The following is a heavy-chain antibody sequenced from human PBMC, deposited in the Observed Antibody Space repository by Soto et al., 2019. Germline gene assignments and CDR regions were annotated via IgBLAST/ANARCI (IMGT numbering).Heavy chain of an antibody. Sequence: ASVKVSCKASGYTFTSYGISWVRQAPGQGLEWMGWISAYNGNTNYAQKLQGRVTMTTDTSTSTAYMELRSPRSDDTAVYYCARSPSHSYYDFWSGHATFDIWGQGTMVTVSS. CDR2: ISAYNGNT. V-gene: IGHV1-18*01. J-gene: IGHJ3*02. CDR1: GYTFTSYG. CDR3: ARSPSHSYYDFWSGHATFDI. D-gene: IGHD3-3*01.